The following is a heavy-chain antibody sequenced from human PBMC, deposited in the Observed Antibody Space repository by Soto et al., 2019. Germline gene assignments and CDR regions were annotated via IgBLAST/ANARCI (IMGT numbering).Heavy chain of an antibody. D-gene: IGHD6-19*01. J-gene: IGHJ5*02. CDR3: ARGTAVAGLVNWFDP. Sequence: ASVKVSCKASGGTFSSYTISWVRQAPGQGLEWMGRIIPILGIANYAQKFQGRVTITADKSTSTAYMELSSLRSEDTAVYYCARGTAVAGLVNWFDPWGQGTQVTVSS. V-gene: IGHV1-69*02. CDR2: IIPILGIA. CDR1: GGTFSSYT.